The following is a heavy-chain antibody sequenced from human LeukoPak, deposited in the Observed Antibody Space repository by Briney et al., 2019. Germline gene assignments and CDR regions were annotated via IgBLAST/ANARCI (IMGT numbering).Heavy chain of an antibody. CDR3: ATYCAGVTCYYAFDV. J-gene: IGHJ3*01. CDR1: GGSFSGYY. V-gene: IGHV4-59*01. D-gene: IGHD2-15*01. Sequence: KPSETLSLTCAVYGGSFSGYYWSWVRQPPGKGLEWIGYVYHSGSTNYNPSLKSRVTISVDTSKNQFSLKLSSVTAADTAVYYCATYCAGVTCYYAFDVWGQGTMVAVSS. CDR2: VYHSGST.